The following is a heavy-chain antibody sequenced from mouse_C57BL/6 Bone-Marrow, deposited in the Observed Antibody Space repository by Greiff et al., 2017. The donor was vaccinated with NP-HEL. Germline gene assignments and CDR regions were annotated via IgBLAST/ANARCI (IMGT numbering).Heavy chain of an antibody. D-gene: IGHD2-1*01. V-gene: IGHV1-61*01. CDR2: IYPSDSET. CDR1: GYTFTSYW. Sequence: QVQLQQPGAELVRPGSSVKLSCKASGYTFTSYWMDWVKQRPGQGLEWIGNIYPSDSETHYNQKFKDKATLTVDKSSSTAYMQLSSLTSEDSAVYYCARRENYGNYAAYWGQGTLVTVSA. J-gene: IGHJ3*01. CDR3: ARRENYGNYAAY.